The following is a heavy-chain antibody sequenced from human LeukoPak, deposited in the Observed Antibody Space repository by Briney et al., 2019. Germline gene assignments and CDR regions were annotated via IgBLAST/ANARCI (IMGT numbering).Heavy chain of an antibody. CDR1: GYALTSYD. Sequence: ASVKVSCKASGYALTSYDINWVRQATGQGLEWMGWMNPNSGNTGYAQKFQGRVTMTRNTSISTAYMELSSLRSEDTAVYYCARGRGTIFGVVPLYYFDYWGQGTLVTVSS. J-gene: IGHJ4*02. V-gene: IGHV1-8*01. CDR2: MNPNSGNT. CDR3: ARGRGTIFGVVPLYYFDY. D-gene: IGHD3-3*01.